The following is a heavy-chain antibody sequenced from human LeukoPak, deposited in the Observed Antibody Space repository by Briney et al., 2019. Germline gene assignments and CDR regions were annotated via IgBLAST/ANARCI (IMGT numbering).Heavy chain of an antibody. CDR2: INQDGGQK. J-gene: IGHJ4*02. Sequence: PGGSLRLSCVASGFTFSSEWMSWVRQAPGKGLEWVTNINQDGGQKYYEDSVKGRFTVSRDNAKNSLYLHMNGLRADDTAIYYCARDHDGKDCWGQGTLVTVSS. CDR3: ARDHDGKDC. D-gene: IGHD1-1*01. CDR1: GFTFSSEW. V-gene: IGHV3-7*01.